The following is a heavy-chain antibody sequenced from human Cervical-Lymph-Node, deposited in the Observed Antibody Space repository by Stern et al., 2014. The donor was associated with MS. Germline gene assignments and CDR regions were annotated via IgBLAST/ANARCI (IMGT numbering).Heavy chain of an antibody. CDR2: ITPSGGST. CDR3: AREVAGHRLGMMDV. D-gene: IGHD6-19*01. J-gene: IGHJ6*02. CDR1: GYPFTSYY. Sequence: VQLVQSGAEVKKPGASVKVSCKASGYPFTSYYMHWVRQAPGQGLEWLGIITPSGGSTSYAQKFQGRVTMTRDTSTSTVYMELRSLRSEDTAVFYCAREVAGHRLGMMDVWGQGTTVTVSS. V-gene: IGHV1-46*01.